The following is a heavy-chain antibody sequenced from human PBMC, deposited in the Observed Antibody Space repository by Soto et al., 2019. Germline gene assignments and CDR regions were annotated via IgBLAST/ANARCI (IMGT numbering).Heavy chain of an antibody. D-gene: IGHD2-15*01. J-gene: IGHJ5*02. CDR3: ARLYIGYGTRSWFDP. V-gene: IGHV5-10-1*01. Sequence: GESLKISCKGSGYSFTSYWISWVRQMPGKGLEWMGRIDPSDSYTNYSPSFQGHVTISADKSISTAYLQWSSLKASDTAMYHCARLYIGYGTRSWFDPWGQGTLVTVSS. CDR1: GYSFTSYW. CDR2: IDPSDSYT.